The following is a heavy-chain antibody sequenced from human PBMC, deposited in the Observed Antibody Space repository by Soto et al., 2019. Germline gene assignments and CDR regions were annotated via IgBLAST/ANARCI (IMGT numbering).Heavy chain of an antibody. V-gene: IGHV1-18*01. CDR2: ISAYNGNT. CDR3: TKGRGYSGYDWVYDAFDI. D-gene: IGHD5-12*01. Sequence: GASVKVSCKASGYTFTSYGFSWVRQAPGQGLEWMGWISAYNGNTDYAQKFQGRVTLTTDTSSSTAYMELRSLRSDDTAMYYCTKGRGYSGYDWVYDAFDIWGQGTMVTVSS. CDR1: GYTFTSYG. J-gene: IGHJ3*02.